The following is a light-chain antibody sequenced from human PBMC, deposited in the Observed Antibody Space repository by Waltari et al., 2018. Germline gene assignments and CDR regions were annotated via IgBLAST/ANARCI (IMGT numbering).Light chain of an antibody. CDR3: QQYYSTPRT. V-gene: IGKV4-1*01. J-gene: IGKJ1*01. CDR2: WAS. CDR1: QSSLYSSNNKNY. Sequence: DILMTQSPTSLAVSLGERATINGRVSQSSLYSSNNKNYLAWYQQKPGQPPKLLLYWASTRESGVPDRFSGRGSGTDFTLTISSLQAEDVATYYCQQYYSTPRTFGQGTKVEI.